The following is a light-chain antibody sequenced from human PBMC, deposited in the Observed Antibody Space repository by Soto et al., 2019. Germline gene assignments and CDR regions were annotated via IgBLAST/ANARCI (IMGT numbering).Light chain of an antibody. CDR3: AAWSDSLNGRV. Sequence: QPVLTQPPSASGTPGQRVTITCSGSRSNIGSNTVNWYQQLPGTAPKLLIYSNNQRPSGVPDRFSASKSGTSASLAISGLQSEDEADYYCAAWSDSLNGRVFGGGTKVTVL. V-gene: IGLV1-44*01. J-gene: IGLJ3*02. CDR2: SNN. CDR1: RSNIGSNT.